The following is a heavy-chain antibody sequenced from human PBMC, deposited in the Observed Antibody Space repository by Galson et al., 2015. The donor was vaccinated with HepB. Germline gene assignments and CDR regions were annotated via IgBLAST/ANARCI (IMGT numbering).Heavy chain of an antibody. Sequence: ETLSLTCIVSGVRLNPFYWSWIRQPAGRGLEWIGRIYASGTTNYNPSLKSRVTMSVDTSKNQFSLKLDSVTAADTGVYYCARDNGYNYGSTFYFDSWGRGTRVTVSS. V-gene: IGHV4-4*07. CDR1: GVRLNPFY. CDR2: IYASGTT. J-gene: IGHJ4*02. CDR3: ARDNGYNYGSTFYFDS. D-gene: IGHD5-18*01.